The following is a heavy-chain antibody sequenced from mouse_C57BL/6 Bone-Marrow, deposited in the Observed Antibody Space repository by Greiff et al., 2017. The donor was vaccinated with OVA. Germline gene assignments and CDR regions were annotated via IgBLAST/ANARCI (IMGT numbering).Heavy chain of an antibody. J-gene: IGHJ2*01. Sequence: EVKLVESGGGLVQPGGSLKLSCAASGIDFSRYWMSWVRRAPGKGLEWIGEINPDSSTINYAPSLKDKFIISRCNAKNTLYLQKSKVSSEKTDLNDCARTWGRRYCDYWGQGTTLTVSS. CDR2: INPDSSTI. V-gene: IGHV4-1*01. CDR1: GIDFSRYW. CDR3: ARTWGRRYCDY.